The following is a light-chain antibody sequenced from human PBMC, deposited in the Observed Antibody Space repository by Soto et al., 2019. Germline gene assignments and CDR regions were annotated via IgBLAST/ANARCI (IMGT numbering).Light chain of an antibody. CDR3: QQYGSSPPYT. CDR2: GSS. V-gene: IGKV3-20*01. CDR1: QSVSNNF. J-gene: IGKJ2*01. Sequence: EVVLTQSPGTLSLSPGERATLSCRASQSVSNNFFAWYQQKPGQAPRLLIFGSSDTATGIPDTFSGSGAGTDFTLTISRLEPEDFAVYYCQQYGSSPPYTFGQGTKLEIK.